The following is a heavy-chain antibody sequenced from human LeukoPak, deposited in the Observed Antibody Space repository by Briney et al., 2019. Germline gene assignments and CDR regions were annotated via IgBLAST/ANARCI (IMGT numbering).Heavy chain of an antibody. J-gene: IGHJ4*02. D-gene: IGHD2-15*01. CDR1: GGSFSGYY. Sequence: SETLSLTCAVYGGSFSGYYWSRIRQPPQKGLEWIGQINHSVSTNYNPSLKSRVTISVDTSKNQFSLKRSSVTAPHTAVYSCARGSQSLGYCSGGSCRAKIFDSWGQGTLVTVSS. CDR2: INHSVST. CDR3: ARGSQSLGYCSGGSCRAKIFDS. V-gene: IGHV4-34*01.